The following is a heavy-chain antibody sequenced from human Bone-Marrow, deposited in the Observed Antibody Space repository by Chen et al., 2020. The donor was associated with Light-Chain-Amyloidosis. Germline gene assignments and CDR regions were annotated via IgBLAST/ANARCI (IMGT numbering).Heavy chain of an antibody. J-gene: IGHJ4*02. CDR1: GFTFSSYS. D-gene: IGHD6-6*01. V-gene: IGHV3-21*01. Sequence: EVQLVESGGGLVKPGGSLRLSCAASGFTFSSYSMNWVRQAPGKGLEWISSISSSSSYIYYADSVKGRFTISRDNAKNSLYLQMNSLRAEDTAVYYCAREKYSSSGFDYWGQGTLVTVSS. CDR3: AREKYSSSGFDY. CDR2: ISSSSSYI.